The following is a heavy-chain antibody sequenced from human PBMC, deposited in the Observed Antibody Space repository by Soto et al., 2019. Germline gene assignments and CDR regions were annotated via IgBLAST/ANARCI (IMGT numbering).Heavy chain of an antibody. V-gene: IGHV3-33*01. Sequence: QVQLVESGGGVVQPGRSLRLSCAASGFTFSSYGMHWVRQAPGKGLEWVAVIWYDGSNKYYADSVKGRFTISRDNSKNTLYLQMNSLRAEDTAVYYCARDVAVAGNPFDPWGHGTLVTVSS. CDR2: IWYDGSNK. J-gene: IGHJ5*02. CDR3: ARDVAVAGNPFDP. CDR1: GFTFSSYG. D-gene: IGHD6-19*01.